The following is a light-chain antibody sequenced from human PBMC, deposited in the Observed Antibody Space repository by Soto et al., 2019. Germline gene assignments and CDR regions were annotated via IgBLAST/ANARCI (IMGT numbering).Light chain of an antibody. CDR2: SND. CDR3: AAWDDSLNGWV. V-gene: IGLV1-44*01. CDR1: SSNIGSNT. Sequence: QSVLTQAPSASGTPGQRVTISCSGSSSNIGSNTVSWYQQVPGTAHKLLIYSNDQRPSGVPDRFSGSKSGTSASLAIGGLQSEDEADYYCAAWDDSLNGWVFGGGTKLTVL. J-gene: IGLJ3*02.